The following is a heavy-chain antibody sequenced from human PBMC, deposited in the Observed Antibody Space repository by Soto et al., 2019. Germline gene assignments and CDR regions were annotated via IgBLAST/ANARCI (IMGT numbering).Heavy chain of an antibody. J-gene: IGHJ5*02. V-gene: IGHV2-5*02. Sequence: SGPTLVNPTQTLTLTCTFSGFSLSTSGVGVGWIRQPPGKALEWLALIYWDDDKRYSPSLKSRLTITKDTSKNQVVLTMTNMDPVDTATYYCQRVLMVYAIPQRFDPWGQGTLVTVSS. CDR2: IYWDDDK. CDR1: GFSLSTSGVG. D-gene: IGHD2-8*01. CDR3: QRVLMVYAIPQRFDP.